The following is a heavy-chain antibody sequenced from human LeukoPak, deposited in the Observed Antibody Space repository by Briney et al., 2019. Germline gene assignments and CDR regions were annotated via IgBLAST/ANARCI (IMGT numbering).Heavy chain of an antibody. J-gene: IGHJ5*02. D-gene: IGHD3-10*01. V-gene: IGHV4-59*01. Sequence: TTSETLSLTCTVSGDSITNYYWTWIRQPPGKGLEYIEYIIYSGNTNYSPSLKSRVTISIDTSKDQFSLKLTSVTAADTAVYYCARIEAGWFDPWGQGTLVTVSS. CDR2: IIYSGNT. CDR1: GDSITNYY. CDR3: ARIEAGWFDP.